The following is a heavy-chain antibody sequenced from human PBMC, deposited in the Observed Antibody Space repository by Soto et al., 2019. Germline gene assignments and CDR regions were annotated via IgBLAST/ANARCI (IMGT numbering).Heavy chain of an antibody. Sequence: GSLRLSCAASGFTFSSYAMHWVRQAPGKGLEWVAVISYDGSNKYYADSVKGRFTISRDNSKNTLYLQMNSLRAEDTAVYYCARDKGYSGYDDFDYWGQGTLVTVSS. CDR1: GFTFSSYA. J-gene: IGHJ4*02. CDR2: ISYDGSNK. CDR3: ARDKGYSGYDDFDY. D-gene: IGHD5-12*01. V-gene: IGHV3-30-3*01.